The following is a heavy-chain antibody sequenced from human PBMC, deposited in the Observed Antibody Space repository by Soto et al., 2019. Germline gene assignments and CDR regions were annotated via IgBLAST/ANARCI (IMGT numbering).Heavy chain of an antibody. J-gene: IGHJ5*02. V-gene: IGHV3-30-3*01. D-gene: IGHD6-13*01. Sequence: QVQLVESGGGVVQPGRSLRLSCAASGFTFSSYAMHWVRQAPGKGLEWVAVISYDGSNKYYADSVKGRFTISRDNSKNTRHLQMNGLRAEDTAVYYCAGERGVSVVRGAAAGYNWFDPWGQGTLVTVSS. CDR2: ISYDGSNK. CDR1: GFTFSSYA. CDR3: AGERGVSVVRGAAAGYNWFDP.